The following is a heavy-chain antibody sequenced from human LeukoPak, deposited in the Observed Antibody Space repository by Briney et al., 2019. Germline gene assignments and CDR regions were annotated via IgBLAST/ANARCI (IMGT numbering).Heavy chain of an antibody. J-gene: IGHJ3*02. CDR1: GYTFTSYA. CDR3: AGKTVWCALDI. V-gene: IGHV7-4-1*02. D-gene: IGHD2-8*02. Sequence: ASVKVSCKASGYTFTSYAMNWVRQAPGQGLEWRGWINTNTGNPTYAQGFAGRFVFSLDTSVSTAYLQISSLKAEDTTVYYGAGKTVWCALDIWGQGTMVTVSS. CDR2: INTNTGNP.